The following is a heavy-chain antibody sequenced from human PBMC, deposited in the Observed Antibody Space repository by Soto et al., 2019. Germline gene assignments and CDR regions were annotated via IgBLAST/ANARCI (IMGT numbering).Heavy chain of an antibody. D-gene: IGHD6-6*01. CDR1: GGSISSYY. J-gene: IGHJ4*02. V-gene: IGHV4-59*08. CDR3: ASTDKYSTHSLLWSTFDY. CDR2: IYSSGST. Sequence: QVQLQESGPGLVKPSETLSLTCTVSGGSISSYYWSSIRQPPGKGLQCIGYIYSSGSTNYKPSLKSRVTIPVDTSKNQFSLKLSSVTAAVTAVYYCASTDKYSTHSLLWSTFDYWGQGALVTVSS.